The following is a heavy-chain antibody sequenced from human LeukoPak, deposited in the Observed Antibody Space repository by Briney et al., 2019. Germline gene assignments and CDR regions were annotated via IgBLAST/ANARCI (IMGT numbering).Heavy chain of an antibody. Sequence: GGSLRLSCAASGFTFSSCAMNWVRQAPGKGLEWVSGINGSGGITHYADSVRGRFTISRDNSKNTLYLQMNSLRAEDTAVYYCAKDPTDFDSSGQTYFDYWGKGSLVTVSS. V-gene: IGHV3-23*01. D-gene: IGHD3-22*01. CDR1: GFTFSSCA. J-gene: IGHJ4*02. CDR2: INGSGGIT. CDR3: AKDPTDFDSSGQTYFDY.